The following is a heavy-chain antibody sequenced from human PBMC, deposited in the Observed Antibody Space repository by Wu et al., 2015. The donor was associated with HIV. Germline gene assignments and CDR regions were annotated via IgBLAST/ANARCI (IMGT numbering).Heavy chain of an antibody. CDR3: AGRQKYISGNVGDFDF. V-gene: IGHV1-69*05. J-gene: IGHJ4*02. D-gene: IGHD3-22*01. CDR2: LIPIFGTD. Sequence: QIQLVQSGAEVKKPGSSVKLSCKASGGSFRSYGVTWVRQAPGQGLEWMGGLIPIFGTDRYTQKFHDRVSITTDESSTTAFLEVKSLKSDDTANYYCAGRQKYISGNVGDFDFWGQGTMIIVSS. CDR1: GGSFRSYG.